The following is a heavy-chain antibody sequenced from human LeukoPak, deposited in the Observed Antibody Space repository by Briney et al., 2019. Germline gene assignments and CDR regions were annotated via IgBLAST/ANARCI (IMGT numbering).Heavy chain of an antibody. CDR2: ISANNGNT. J-gene: IGHJ4*02. Sequence: EASVKVSCKASGCTFTNYGIIWVRQAPGQGLEWMGWISANNGNTNYAQHLQGRVTMTTDSSTSTAYMELRSLRSDDTAVYYCARDEDTDILTGNERFDYWGQGTLVTVSS. V-gene: IGHV1-18*01. D-gene: IGHD3-9*01. CDR3: ARDEDTDILTGNERFDY. CDR1: GCTFTNYG.